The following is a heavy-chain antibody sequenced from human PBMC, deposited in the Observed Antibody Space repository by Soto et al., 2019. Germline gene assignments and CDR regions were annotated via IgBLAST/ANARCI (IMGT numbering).Heavy chain of an antibody. Sequence: ASVKVSCKASGGTFRSYAISWVRQAPGQGLEWMGGIIPIFGTANYAQRFQGRVTITADESTSTAYMELSSLTSDDTAVYFCARDWGQFVLGDWGQGTLVTVSS. J-gene: IGHJ4*02. CDR1: GGTFRSYA. D-gene: IGHD6-6*01. CDR2: IIPIFGTA. V-gene: IGHV1-69*13. CDR3: ARDWGQFVLGD.